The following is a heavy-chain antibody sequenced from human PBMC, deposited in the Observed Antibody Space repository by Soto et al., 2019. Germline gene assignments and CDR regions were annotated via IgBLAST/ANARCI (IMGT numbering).Heavy chain of an antibody. CDR3: ARGGIAVAAPLYYFDY. V-gene: IGHV1-2*04. D-gene: IGHD6-19*01. Sequence: GASVKVSCKASGYTFTGYYMHWVRQAPGQGLEWMGWINPNSGGTNYAQKFQGWVTMTRDTSISTAYMELSRLRSDATAVFYCARGGIAVAAPLYYFDYWGQGTLVTVSS. J-gene: IGHJ4*02. CDR1: GYTFTGYY. CDR2: INPNSGGT.